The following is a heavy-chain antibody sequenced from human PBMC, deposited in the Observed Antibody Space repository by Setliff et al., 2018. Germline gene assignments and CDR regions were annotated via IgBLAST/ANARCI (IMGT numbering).Heavy chain of an antibody. V-gene: IGHV1-24*01. Sequence: ASVKVSCKPSGYTFTDYYIHWVRQAPGQGLEWMGGFDPEDEETVYAQKFQGRVTMTEDTSTDTAYMELRSLRSDDTAVYYCARSNYDILTRNWFDPWGQRTLVTV. D-gene: IGHD3-9*01. CDR2: FDPEDEET. J-gene: IGHJ5*02. CDR3: ARSNYDILTRNWFDP. CDR1: GYTFTDYY.